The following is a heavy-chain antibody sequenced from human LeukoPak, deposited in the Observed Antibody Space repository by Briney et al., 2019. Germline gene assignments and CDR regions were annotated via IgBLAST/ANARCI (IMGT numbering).Heavy chain of an antibody. CDR2: INTEGSGT. V-gene: IGHV3-74*03. Sequence: PGGSLRLSCAASGFTFSSYWMHWVRQGPGKGLVWVSRINTEGSGTMYADSVKGRFTISRDNAKNTLYLQMNSLRAEDTAVYYCAKQRSEVVPAALNYWGQGTLVTVSS. D-gene: IGHD2-2*01. J-gene: IGHJ4*02. CDR3: AKQRSEVVPAALNY. CDR1: GFTFSSYW.